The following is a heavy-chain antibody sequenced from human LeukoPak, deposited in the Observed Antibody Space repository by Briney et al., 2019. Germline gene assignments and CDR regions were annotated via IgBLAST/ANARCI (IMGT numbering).Heavy chain of an antibody. V-gene: IGHV3-7*01. J-gene: IGHJ4*02. Sequence: PGGSLRLSCVASGFTFSSRDWMTWVRQAPGKGLEWVANIKQDGSEKNYVDSVKGRFTISRDNAKNSVDLRMNSLRVEDTAVYYCARVSVAGTDYWGQGTLVTVSS. CDR3: ARVSVAGTDY. CDR1: GFTFSSRDW. CDR2: IKQDGSEK. D-gene: IGHD6-19*01.